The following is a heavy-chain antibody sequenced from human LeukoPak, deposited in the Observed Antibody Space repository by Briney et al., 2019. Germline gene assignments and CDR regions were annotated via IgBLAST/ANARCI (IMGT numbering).Heavy chain of an antibody. CDR3: ARIGQWLLDY. CDR1: GYTFTNYY. J-gene: IGHJ4*02. D-gene: IGHD3-22*01. V-gene: IGHV1-46*01. CDR2: INPSGGT. Sequence: ASVKVSCKASGYTFTNYYIHWVRQAPGQGLEWMGIINPSGGTNYAQKFQGRVTMTRDTSTSTVYMDLSSLRSEDTAVYYCARIGQWLLDYWGQGTLVTVSS.